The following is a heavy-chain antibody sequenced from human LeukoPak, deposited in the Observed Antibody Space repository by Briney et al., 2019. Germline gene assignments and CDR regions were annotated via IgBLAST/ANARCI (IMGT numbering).Heavy chain of an antibody. Sequence: ASVKVSCKASGYTFTGAYMHWVRQAPGQGLEWVGWINPNSGETKFAPKFQGKVTMTRDTSLSTAFMDLGGLRSDDTAVYYCARVLFNSGYDSWGQGSLVTVSS. D-gene: IGHD4-23*01. CDR2: INPNSGET. CDR1: GYTFTGAY. J-gene: IGHJ5*01. CDR3: ARVLFNSGYDS. V-gene: IGHV1-2*02.